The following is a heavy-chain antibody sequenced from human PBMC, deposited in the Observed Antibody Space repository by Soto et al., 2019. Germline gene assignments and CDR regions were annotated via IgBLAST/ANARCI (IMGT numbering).Heavy chain of an antibody. Sequence: SETLSLTCAVYGGSFSGYYWSWIRQPPGKGLEWIGEINHSGSTNYNPSLKSRVTISVDTSKNQFSLKLSSVTAADTAVYYCARGGPGSYAGLFWFDPWGQGTLVTVSS. J-gene: IGHJ5*02. D-gene: IGHD1-26*01. CDR2: INHSGST. V-gene: IGHV4-34*01. CDR3: ARGGPGSYAGLFWFDP. CDR1: GGSFSGYY.